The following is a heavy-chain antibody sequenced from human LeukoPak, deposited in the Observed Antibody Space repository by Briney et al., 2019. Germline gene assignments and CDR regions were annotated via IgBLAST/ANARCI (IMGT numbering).Heavy chain of an antibody. CDR3: ARTERWLQLRYYFDY. CDR1: GYTFTSYD. D-gene: IGHD5-24*01. J-gene: IGHJ4*02. Sequence: ASVKVSCKASGYTFTSYDINWVRQATGQGLEWMGIINPSGGSTSYAQKFQGRVTMTRDTSTSTVYMELSSLRSEDTAVYYCARTERWLQLRYYFDYWGQGTLVTVSS. CDR2: INPSGGST. V-gene: IGHV1-46*03.